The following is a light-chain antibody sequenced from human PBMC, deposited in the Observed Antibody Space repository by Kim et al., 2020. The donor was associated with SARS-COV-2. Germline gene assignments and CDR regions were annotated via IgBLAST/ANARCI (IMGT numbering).Light chain of an antibody. CDR2: AAS. CDR3: QQSYGLPLT. Sequence: ASIGDRVTITCRASQSITNFLNWYQQKPGKAPKFLIYAASTLQSEVPSRFIGSGSGTDFTLTIRSLQPEDFATYYCQQSYGLPLTFGGGTKVDI. V-gene: IGKV1-39*01. J-gene: IGKJ4*01. CDR1: QSITNF.